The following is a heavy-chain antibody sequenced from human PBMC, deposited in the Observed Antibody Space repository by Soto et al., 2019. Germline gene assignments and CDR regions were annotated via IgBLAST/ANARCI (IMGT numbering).Heavy chain of an antibody. J-gene: IGHJ6*02. D-gene: IGHD7-27*01. Sequence: GGSLRLSCAASGFTFSSYAMSWVRQAPGKGLEWVSAISGSGGSTYYADSVKGRFTISRDNSKNTLYLQMNSLRAEDTAVYYCAKDIQLDGEKVAIYYYYYGMDVWGQGTTVTVSS. CDR2: ISGSGGST. CDR3: AKDIQLDGEKVAIYYYYYGMDV. CDR1: GFTFSSYA. V-gene: IGHV3-23*01.